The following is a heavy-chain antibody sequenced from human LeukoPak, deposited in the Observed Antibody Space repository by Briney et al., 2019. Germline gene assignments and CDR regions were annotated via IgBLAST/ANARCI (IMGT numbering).Heavy chain of an antibody. J-gene: IGHJ6*02. D-gene: IGHD6-13*01. V-gene: IGHV1-2*02. CDR3: ARDLAEAAAGYYYYGMDL. CDR1: GYTFTCYY. Sequence: ASVKVSCKASGYTFTCYYMHWVGQAPGQGLEWMGWINPNSGGTNYAQKFQGRVTIPRDPSISTAYMELSRLRSDDTAVYYCARDLAEAAAGYYYYGMDLWGQGPTVTVSS. CDR2: INPNSGGT.